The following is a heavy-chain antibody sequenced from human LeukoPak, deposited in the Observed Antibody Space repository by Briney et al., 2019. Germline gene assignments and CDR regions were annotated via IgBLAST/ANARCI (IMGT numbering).Heavy chain of an antibody. V-gene: IGHV4-39*07. CDR2: IYYSGST. Sequence: PSETPSLTCTVSGGSISSSSYYWGWIRQPPGKGLEWIGSIYYSGSTYYNPSLKSRVTISVDTSKNQFSLKLSSVTAADTAVYYCARWGSYYDSSGYTERWFDPWGQGTLVTVSS. D-gene: IGHD3-22*01. J-gene: IGHJ5*02. CDR1: GGSISSSSYY. CDR3: ARWGSYYDSSGYTERWFDP.